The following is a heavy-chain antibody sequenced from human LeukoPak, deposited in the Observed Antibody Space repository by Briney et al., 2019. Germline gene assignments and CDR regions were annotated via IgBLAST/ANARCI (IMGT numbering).Heavy chain of an antibody. D-gene: IGHD3-9*01. V-gene: IGHV3-21*01. CDR1: GFTFSSYS. J-gene: IGHJ3*02. Sequence: GGSLRLSCAASGFTFSSYSMNWVRQAPGKGLEWVSSISSSSSYIYYADSVKGRFTISRDNAKNSLYLQMNSLRAEDTAVYYCARDTALDWLLRGAFDIWGQGTMVTVPS. CDR3: ARDTALDWLLRGAFDI. CDR2: ISSSSSYI.